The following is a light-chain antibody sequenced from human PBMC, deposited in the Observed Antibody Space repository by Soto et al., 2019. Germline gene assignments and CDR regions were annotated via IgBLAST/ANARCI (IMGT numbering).Light chain of an antibody. V-gene: IGKV1-33*01. J-gene: IGKJ4*01. Sequence: DIQMTQSPSPLSASVGDRVSITCQASQDITDYLNWYQQKPGKAPKLLIYGGSHFEPGVPSRFSGSGSGTAFTFTISSLQPEDVAIYYCQKFTSAPFTFGGGTKVEI. CDR1: QDITDY. CDR2: GGS. CDR3: QKFTSAPFT.